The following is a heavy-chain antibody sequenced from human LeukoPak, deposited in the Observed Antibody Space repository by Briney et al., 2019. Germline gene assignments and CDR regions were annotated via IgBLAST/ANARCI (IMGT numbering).Heavy chain of an antibody. CDR2: INGDGSST. D-gene: IGHD6-6*01. CDR3: AGGVAGRGDY. V-gene: IGHV3-74*01. J-gene: IGHJ4*02. Sequence: GGPLRLSCAASGFTFSSYWMHWVRQVPRKGLLWVSRINGDGSSTTYADSVKGRFTISRDNAKNTLYLQMTSLGAEDTALYYCAGGVAGRGDYWGQGTLVTVSS. CDR1: GFTFSSYW.